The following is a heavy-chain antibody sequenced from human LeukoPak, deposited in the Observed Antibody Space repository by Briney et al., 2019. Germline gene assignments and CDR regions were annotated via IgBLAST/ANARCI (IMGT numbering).Heavy chain of an antibody. CDR2: ISSSGNNA. J-gene: IGHJ4*02. CDR3: ARDPGLRLDL. Sequence: GGSLRLSCAVSGFTFRGAAMTWVRQAPGKGLEWVSLISSSGNNAYYADSVKGRFTISRDNSKNTLSLQMNSLRAEDTAVYFCARDPGLRLDLWGQGTLLTVSS. V-gene: IGHV3-23*01. CDR1: GFTFRGAA. D-gene: IGHD3-3*01.